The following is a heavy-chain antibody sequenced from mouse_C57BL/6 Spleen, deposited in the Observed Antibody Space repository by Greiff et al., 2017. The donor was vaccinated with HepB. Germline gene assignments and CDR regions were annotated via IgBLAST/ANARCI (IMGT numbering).Heavy chain of an antibody. J-gene: IGHJ1*03. Sequence: VQLQQSGTVLARPGASVKMSCKTSGYTFTSYWMHWVKQRPGQGLEWIGAIYPGNSDTSYNQKFKGKAKLTAVTSASTAYMELSSLTNEDSAVYYCTKINYYGSSYGYWYFDVWGTRTTVTVSS. CDR1: GYTFTSYW. D-gene: IGHD1-1*01. V-gene: IGHV1-5*01. CDR3: TKINYYGSSYGYWYFDV. CDR2: IYPGNSDT.